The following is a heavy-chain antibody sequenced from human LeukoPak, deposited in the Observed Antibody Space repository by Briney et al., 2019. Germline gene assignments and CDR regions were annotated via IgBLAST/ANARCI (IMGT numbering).Heavy chain of an antibody. J-gene: IGHJ4*02. Sequence: PGGSLRLSCAASGFTFSSYGMHWVRQAPGKGVEWVAFIRYDGSNKYYADSVKGRFTISRDNSKNTLYLQMNSLRAEDTAVYYCARVEASGYDYGAFDYWGQGTLVTVSS. V-gene: IGHV3-30*02. CDR3: ARVEASGYDYGAFDY. CDR2: IRYDGSNK. D-gene: IGHD5-12*01. CDR1: GFTFSSYG.